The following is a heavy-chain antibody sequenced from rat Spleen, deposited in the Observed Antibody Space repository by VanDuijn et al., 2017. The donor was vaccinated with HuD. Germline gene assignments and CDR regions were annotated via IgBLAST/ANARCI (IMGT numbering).Heavy chain of an antibody. V-gene: IGHV5S10*01. CDR2: IIYDGSRT. J-gene: IGHJ1*01. CDR1: GFTFSDYN. Sequence: EVQLVESGGGLVQPGRSMKLSCAASGFTFSDYNMAWVRQAPKKGLDWVATIIYDGSRTYYRDSVKGRFTISRDNAKSTLYLQMDSLRSEDTATYYCTTVVGDSYWYFDFWGPGTMVTVSS. D-gene: IGHD1-12*02. CDR3: TTVVGDSYWYFDF.